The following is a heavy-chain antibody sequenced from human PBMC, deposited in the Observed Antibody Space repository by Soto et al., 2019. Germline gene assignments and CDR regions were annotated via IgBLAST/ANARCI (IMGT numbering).Heavy chain of an antibody. CDR2: ISSSSSYI. CDR3: ARVPAAIDNY. D-gene: IGHD2-2*02. CDR1: GFTFSSYS. J-gene: IGHJ4*02. Sequence: GGSLRLSCAASGFTFSSYSMNWVRQAPGKGLEWVSSISSSSSYIYYADSVKGRFTISRDNAKNSLYLQMKSLRAEDTAVYYCARVPAAIDNYWGQGTLVTVSS. V-gene: IGHV3-21*01.